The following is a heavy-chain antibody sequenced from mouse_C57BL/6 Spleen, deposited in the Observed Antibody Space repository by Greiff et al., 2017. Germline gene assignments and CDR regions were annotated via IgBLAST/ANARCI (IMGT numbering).Heavy chain of an antibody. CDR2: IRLKSDNYAT. V-gene: IGHV6-3*01. CDR3: TAYGTLFDY. CDR1: GFTFSNYW. D-gene: IGHD2-1*01. Sequence: EVKLLESGGGLVQPGGSMKLSCVAPGFTFSNYWMNWVRQSPEKGLEWVAQIRLKSDNYATHYAESVKGRFTISREDSKSSVYLQMNNLRAEDTGIYYGTAYGTLFDYWGQGTTLTVSS. J-gene: IGHJ2*01.